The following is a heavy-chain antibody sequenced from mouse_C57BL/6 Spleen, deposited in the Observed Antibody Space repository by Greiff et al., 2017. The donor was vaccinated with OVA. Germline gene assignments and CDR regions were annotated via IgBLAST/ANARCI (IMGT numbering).Heavy chain of an antibody. CDR1: GFTFSDYG. CDR2: ISSGSSTI. J-gene: IGHJ1*03. V-gene: IGHV5-17*01. Sequence: DVMLVESGGGLVKPGGSLKLSCAASGFTFSDYGMHWVRQAPEKGLEWVAYISSGSSTIYYADTVKGRFTISRDNAKNTLFLQMTSLRSEDTAMYYCAIRYFDVWGTGTTVTVSS. CDR3: AIRYFDV.